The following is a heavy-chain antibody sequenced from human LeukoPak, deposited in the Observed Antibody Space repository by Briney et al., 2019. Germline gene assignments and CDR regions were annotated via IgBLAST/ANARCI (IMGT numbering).Heavy chain of an antibody. J-gene: IGHJ4*02. CDR3: ARDKSDYDFHAVDY. CDR1: GFTFSSYA. Sequence: GRSLRLSCAASGFTFSSYAMHWVRQAPGKGLEWVAVISYDGSNKYYADSVKGRFTISRDNSKNTLYLQMNSLRAEDTAVYYCARDKSDYDFHAVDYWGQGTLVTVSS. V-gene: IGHV3-30-3*01. D-gene: IGHD4-17*01. CDR2: ISYDGSNK.